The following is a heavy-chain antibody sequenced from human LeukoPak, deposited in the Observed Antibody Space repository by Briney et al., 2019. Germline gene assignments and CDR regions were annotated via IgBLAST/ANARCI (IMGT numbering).Heavy chain of an antibody. CDR2: IYYSGST. D-gene: IGHD3-22*01. J-gene: IGHJ5*02. CDR3: ARDGSYYYDFFDP. CDR1: GGSISSGDYY. V-gene: IGHV4-30-4*01. Sequence: SETLSLTCTVSGGSISSGDYYWSWIRQPPGKGLEWIGYIYYSGSTYYNPSLKSRVTISVDTSKNQFSLKLSSVTAADTAVYYCARDGSYYYDFFDPWGQGTLVTVSS.